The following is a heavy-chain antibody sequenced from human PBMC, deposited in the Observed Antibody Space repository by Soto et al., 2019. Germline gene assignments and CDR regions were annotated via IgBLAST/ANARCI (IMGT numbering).Heavy chain of an antibody. CDR2: IYPGDSDT. V-gene: IGHV5-51*01. CDR1: GYTFTNYW. Sequence: SIKISFTGSGYTFTNYWIGWVRQMPGKGLEWMGIIYPGDSDTKYNPSFQGQVTISADKSITTTYLQWSSLKASDTAIYYCAASIFYYGMDVWGQGTTVTVSS. J-gene: IGHJ6*02. CDR3: AASIFYYGMDV.